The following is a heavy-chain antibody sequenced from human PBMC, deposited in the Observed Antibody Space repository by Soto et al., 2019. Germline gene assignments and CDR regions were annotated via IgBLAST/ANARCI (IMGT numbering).Heavy chain of an antibody. J-gene: IGHJ5*02. CDR1: GFTVSSNY. Sequence: EVPLVESGGGLIQPGGSLRLSCAASGFTVSSNYMSWVRQAPGKGLEWVSVIYSGGSTYYADSVKGRFTISRDNSKNTLYLQMNSLRAEDTAVYYCAREVDYDFWSGYYIDLWGQGTLVTVSS. D-gene: IGHD3-3*01. V-gene: IGHV3-53*01. CDR2: IYSGGST. CDR3: AREVDYDFWSGYYIDL.